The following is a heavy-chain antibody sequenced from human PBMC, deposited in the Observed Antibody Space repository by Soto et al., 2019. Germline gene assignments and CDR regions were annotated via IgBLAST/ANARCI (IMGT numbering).Heavy chain of an antibody. V-gene: IGHV1-8*01. CDR2: MNPSSGTT. CDR1: GYTFPVYD. Sequence: QVHLEQSGAEVKKPGSSVKVSCKASGYTFPVYDINWVRQASGQGLEWMGWMNPSSGTTGYAQQFQGRVTMTRNISISTAYMELSSLTSEDTAVYYCAKGTRMFDPWGQGTLVTVSS. CDR3: AKGTRMFDP. J-gene: IGHJ5*02.